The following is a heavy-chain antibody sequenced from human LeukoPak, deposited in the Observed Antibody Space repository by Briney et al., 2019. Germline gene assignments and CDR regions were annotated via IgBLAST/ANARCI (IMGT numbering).Heavy chain of an antibody. CDR3: ARWGNDYSQFDS. CDR2: VSGSGDNT. CDR1: GFTFSIYA. Sequence: GGSLRLSCAASGFTFSIYAMSWVRQAPGKGLEWVSVVSGSGDNTNYADSVKGRFTISRDNSKNTLFLQMNSLRTEDTAVYFCARWGNDYSQFDSWGQGTLVTVS. V-gene: IGHV3-23*01. J-gene: IGHJ4*02. D-gene: IGHD4-11*01.